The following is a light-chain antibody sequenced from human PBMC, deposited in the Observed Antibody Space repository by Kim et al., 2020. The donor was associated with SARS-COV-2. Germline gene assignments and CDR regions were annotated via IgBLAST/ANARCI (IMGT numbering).Light chain of an antibody. Sequence: QSALTQPPSVSGSPGQSVTISCTGTSSDIGSYNLVSWYQQPPGTAPKLVIYEVTYRHSGVPDRFSGSKSGNTASLTISGLQAEDEADYYGSSYTSRTRWVFGGETNLPVL. CDR3: SSYTSRTRWV. V-gene: IGLV2-18*02. CDR2: EVT. CDR1: SSDIGSYNL. J-gene: IGLJ3*02.